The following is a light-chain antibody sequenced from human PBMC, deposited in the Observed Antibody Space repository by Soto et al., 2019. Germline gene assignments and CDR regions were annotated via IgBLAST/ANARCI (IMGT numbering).Light chain of an antibody. CDR1: SSDVGGYNH. CDR2: DVN. CDR3: SSYRSTTTFGV. J-gene: IGLJ1*01. V-gene: IGLV2-11*01. Sequence: QSALTQPRSVSGSPGQSVTISCTGTSSDVGGYNHVSWYLQYPGKAPKVMIYDVNKRPSGVPDRFSASKSGNTASLTISGLQADDEGDYFCSSYRSTTTFGVFGTGTKLTVL.